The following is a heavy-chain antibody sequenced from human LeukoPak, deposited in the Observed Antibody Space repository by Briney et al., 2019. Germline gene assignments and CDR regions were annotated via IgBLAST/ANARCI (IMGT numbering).Heavy chain of an antibody. J-gene: IGHJ4*02. CDR1: GYSFTSYW. CDR3: ARTTIVGATIGDWYYFDY. D-gene: IGHD1-26*01. V-gene: IGHV5-51*01. Sequence: GESLKISCKGSGYSFTSYWIGWVRQMPGKGLEWMGIIYPGYSDTRYSPSFQGQVTISADKSISTAYLQWSSLKASDTAMYYCARTTIVGATIGDWYYFDYWGQGTLVTVSS. CDR2: IYPGYSDT.